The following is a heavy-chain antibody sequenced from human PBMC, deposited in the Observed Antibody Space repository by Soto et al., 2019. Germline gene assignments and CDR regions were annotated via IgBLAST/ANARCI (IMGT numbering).Heavy chain of an antibody. D-gene: IGHD3-16*01. Sequence: PGGSLRLSCAASGFTFTSYSMNWVRQAPGKGLEWVSYISSSSSTIYYADSVKGRFTISRDNAKNSLYLQMNSLRDEDTAVYYFARERGRDYPYYYYYGMDVWGQGTTVTVSS. J-gene: IGHJ6*02. V-gene: IGHV3-48*02. CDR1: GFTFTSYS. CDR2: ISSSSSTI. CDR3: ARERGRDYPYYYYYGMDV.